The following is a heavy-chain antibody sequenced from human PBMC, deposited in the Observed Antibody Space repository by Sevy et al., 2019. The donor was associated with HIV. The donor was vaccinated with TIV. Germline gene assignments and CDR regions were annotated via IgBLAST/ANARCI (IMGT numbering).Heavy chain of an antibody. Sequence: ASVKVSCKASGYTFTSYGISWVRQAPGQGLEWMGWISAYNGNTNYAQKLQGRVTMTTDTSTSTDYMELRSLRSDDTAVYYCARGGEGYSGSLLDAFDIWGQGTMVTVS. CDR2: ISAYNGNT. CDR1: GYTFTSYG. J-gene: IGHJ3*02. CDR3: ARGGEGYSGSLLDAFDI. V-gene: IGHV1-18*01. D-gene: IGHD1-26*01.